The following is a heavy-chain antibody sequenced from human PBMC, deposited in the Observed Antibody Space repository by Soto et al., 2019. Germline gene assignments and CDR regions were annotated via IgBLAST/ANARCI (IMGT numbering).Heavy chain of an antibody. V-gene: IGHV3-7*01. Sequence: PGGSLRLSCAASGFPFTVFWMSWVRRVPGKGLEWLANINQGGSETYYVDSVKGRFTISRDNAANLVYLEMNSLRAEDTAVYYCARDGPIQQLGKSYQFWGQGTLVTVSS. CDR3: ARDGPIQQLGKSYQF. CDR2: INQGGSET. J-gene: IGHJ1*01. D-gene: IGHD4-4*01. CDR1: GFPFTVFW.